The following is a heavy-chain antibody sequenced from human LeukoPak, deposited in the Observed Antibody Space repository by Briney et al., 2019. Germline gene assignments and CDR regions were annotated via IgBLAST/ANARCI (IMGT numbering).Heavy chain of an antibody. CDR1: GGSISSYY. V-gene: IGHV4-34*01. D-gene: IGHD6-13*01. CDR3: ARARGSSCDY. CDR2: INHSGST. Sequence: SETLSLTCTVSGGSISSYYWSWIRQPPGKGLEWIGEINHSGSTNYNPSLKSRVTISVDTSKNQFSLKLSSVTAADTAVYYCARARGSSCDYWGQGTLVTVSS. J-gene: IGHJ4*02.